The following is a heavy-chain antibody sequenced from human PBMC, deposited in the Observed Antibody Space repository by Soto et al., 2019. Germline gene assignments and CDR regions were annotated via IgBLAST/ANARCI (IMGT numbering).Heavy chain of an antibody. D-gene: IGHD3-9*01. J-gene: IGHJ6*02. CDR2: IDPSDSYT. V-gene: IGHV5-10-1*01. Sequence: PGESLKISCKGSGYSFTSYWISWVRQMPGKGLEWMGRIDPSDSYTNYSPSFQGHVTISADKSISTAYLQWSSLKASDTAMYYCARRPLDYDILTCYRGEGYYYGMDVWGQGTTVTVSS. CDR3: ARRPLDYDILTCYRGEGYYYGMDV. CDR1: GYSFTSYW.